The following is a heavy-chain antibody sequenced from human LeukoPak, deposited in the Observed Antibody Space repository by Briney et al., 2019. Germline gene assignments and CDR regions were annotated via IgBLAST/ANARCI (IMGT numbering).Heavy chain of an antibody. CDR1: GYSFTNYW. Sequence: GDSLKISCKASGYSFTNYWIGWVRQTPGKGLEWMGIIYPGDSDTRHSPSFQGQVTISADTSISTAYLHWSSLQASDTAVYFCARRCLNYFIWGPDALDFWGQGTMVTVSS. D-gene: IGHD3-10*01. CDR2: IYPGDSDT. J-gene: IGHJ3*01. CDR3: ARRCLNYFIWGPDALDF. V-gene: IGHV5-51*01.